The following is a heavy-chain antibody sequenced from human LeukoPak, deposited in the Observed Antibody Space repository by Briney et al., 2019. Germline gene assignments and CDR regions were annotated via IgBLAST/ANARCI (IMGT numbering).Heavy chain of an antibody. Sequence: SVKVSCKASVGTFSSYAISWVRQAPGQGLEWMGGIIPIFGTANYAQKFQGRVTITADESTSTAYMELSSLRSEDTAVYYCARTGGNWDDAFDIWGQGTMVTVSS. J-gene: IGHJ3*02. CDR3: ARTGGNWDDAFDI. CDR2: IIPIFGTA. CDR1: VGTFSSYA. V-gene: IGHV1-69*13. D-gene: IGHD7-27*01.